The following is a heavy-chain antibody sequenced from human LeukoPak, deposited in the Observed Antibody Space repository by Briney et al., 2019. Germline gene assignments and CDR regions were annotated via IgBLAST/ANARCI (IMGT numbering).Heavy chain of an antibody. CDR1: GFTFSRHG. CDR2: ISGSGDTT. CDR3: AKGDGWLQYNY. D-gene: IGHD5-24*01. Sequence: GGSLRLSCAASGFTFSRHGMNWVRQAPGKGLEWVSGISGSGDTTYYADSVKGRFTISRDNSKNTVYLQMNSLRAEDTAVYYCAKGDGWLQYNYWGQGTLVTVSS. J-gene: IGHJ4*02. V-gene: IGHV3-23*01.